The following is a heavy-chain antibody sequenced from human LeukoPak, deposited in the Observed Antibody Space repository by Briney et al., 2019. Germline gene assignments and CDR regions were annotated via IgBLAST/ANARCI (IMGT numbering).Heavy chain of an antibody. Sequence: GGSLRLSWAASGFTFSDNYMTWVRQAPGKGLEWVSAISGSGGSTYYADSVKGRFTISRDNSKNTLYLQMNSLRAEDTAVYYCAKDVGLPNNWFDPWGQGTLVTVSS. CDR3: AKDVGLPNNWFDP. D-gene: IGHD5-12*01. CDR1: GFTFSDNY. CDR2: ISGSGGST. V-gene: IGHV3-23*01. J-gene: IGHJ5*02.